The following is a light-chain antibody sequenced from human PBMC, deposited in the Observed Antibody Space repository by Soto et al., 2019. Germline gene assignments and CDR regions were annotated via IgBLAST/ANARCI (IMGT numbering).Light chain of an antibody. V-gene: IGKV1-5*03. CDR3: QQYNSYPLT. CDR2: KAS. Sequence: DIQMTQSPSTLSASVGDRVTITCRASQSISSWLAWYQQKPGKAPNLLIYKASSLESGVPSRFRGSGSGTEFTLTISSLQPDDFANYYCQQYNSYPLTFGGGTKVEIK. J-gene: IGKJ4*01. CDR1: QSISSW.